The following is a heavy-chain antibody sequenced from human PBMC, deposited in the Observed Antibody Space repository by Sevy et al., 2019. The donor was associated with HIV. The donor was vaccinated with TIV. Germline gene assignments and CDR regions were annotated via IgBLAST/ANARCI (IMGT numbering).Heavy chain of an antibody. CDR2: TYYRSKWYN. CDR3: AREGYSDRRGYFEGAFDI. CDR1: GDSVSSNSVA. Sequence: SQTLSLTCVISGDSVSSNSVAWNWIRQSPSRGLEWLGRTYYRSKWYNDYAVSVKTPITMRPDTSKNQLTLQLDSVTPEDTAVYYCAREGYSDRRGYFEGAFDIWGQGTMVTVSS. J-gene: IGHJ3*02. V-gene: IGHV6-1*01. D-gene: IGHD3-22*01.